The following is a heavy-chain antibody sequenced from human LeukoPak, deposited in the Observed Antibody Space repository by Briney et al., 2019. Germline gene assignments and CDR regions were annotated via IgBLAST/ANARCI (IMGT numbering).Heavy chain of an antibody. CDR1: GFTFSSYG. CDR3: VYYDSSGYYYGRLRY. V-gene: IGHV3-30*03. CDR2: ISYDGSNK. Sequence: PGGSLRLSCAASGFTFSSYGMHWVRQAPGKGLEWVAVISYDGSNKYYADSVKGRFTISRDNSKNTLYLQMNSLRAEDTAVYYCVYYDSSGYYYGRLRYWGQGTQVTVSS. D-gene: IGHD3-22*01. J-gene: IGHJ4*02.